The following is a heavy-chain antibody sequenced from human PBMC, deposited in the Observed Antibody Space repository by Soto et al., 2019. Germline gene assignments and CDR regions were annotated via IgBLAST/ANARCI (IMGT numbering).Heavy chain of an antibody. CDR2: IYYSGRT. J-gene: IGHJ3*01. CDR1: GGSISSSTYY. CDR3: ARHSSGYSSSWSQV. V-gene: IGHV4-39*01. Sequence: PSETLSLTCTVSGGSISSSTYYWGWIRQPPGKGLEWIASIYYSGRTHYNPSRESRVTISVDTSKNQFSLRLSSVTAADTAVYYCARHSSGYSSSWSQVWVQGTMVTVSS. D-gene: IGHD6-13*01.